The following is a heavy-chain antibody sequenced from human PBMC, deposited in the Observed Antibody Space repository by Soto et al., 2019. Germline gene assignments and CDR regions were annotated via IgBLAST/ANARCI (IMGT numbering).Heavy chain of an antibody. J-gene: IGHJ6*02. CDR3: ARRPHPLNYYGMDV. Sequence: SSETLSLTCTVSGDSISSNSHYWGWIRQPPGKGLECIANIYYDGNTYYNPSLKSRVTISVDTSKNQFSLKLSSVTAADTAVYYCARRPHPLNYYGMDVWGQGTTVTVSS. CDR1: GDSISSNSHY. CDR2: IYYDGNT. V-gene: IGHV4-39*07. D-gene: IGHD3-9*01.